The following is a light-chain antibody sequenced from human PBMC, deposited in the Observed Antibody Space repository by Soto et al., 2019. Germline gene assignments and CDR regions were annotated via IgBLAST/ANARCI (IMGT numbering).Light chain of an antibody. Sequence: DIQMTQSPSSVSASVGDRVIITCRASQGISSWLSWYQKKPGEAPNLLIYAASRLQRGVPSRFSGSGSGTDFTLTISSLQPEGFATYYCQQADTFPLTFGGGTKVEIK. V-gene: IGKV1D-12*01. CDR1: QGISSW. CDR3: QQADTFPLT. J-gene: IGKJ4*01. CDR2: AAS.